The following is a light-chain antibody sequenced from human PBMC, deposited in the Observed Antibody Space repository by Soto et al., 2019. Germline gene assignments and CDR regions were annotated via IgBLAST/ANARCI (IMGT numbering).Light chain of an antibody. J-gene: IGKJ2*01. V-gene: IGKV3-15*01. CDR2: GAS. CDR3: QQYNNWPST. CDR1: QSVNSN. Sequence: EIVMTQSPATLSVSPGERATLSCRASQSVNSNLAWYQQKPGQAPRLLIYGASTRATGIPARFSGSGSGTEFTLTISSLPSEDFAVYYCQQYNNWPSTFGQGTELEIK.